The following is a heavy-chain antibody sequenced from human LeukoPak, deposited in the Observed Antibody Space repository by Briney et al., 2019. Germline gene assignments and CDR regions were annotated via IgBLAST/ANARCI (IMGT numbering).Heavy chain of an antibody. Sequence: GGSLRLSCAASGFTVSSYSMTWVRQAPRKGLEWVSAISSRSSYIYYADSVEGRFTISIDNAKNSLYLQMDTLRAEDTAVYYCPRDRLDSSGYAHDYWGQGTLVTVSS. CDR3: PRDRLDSSGYAHDY. D-gene: IGHD3-22*01. CDR2: ISSRSSYI. J-gene: IGHJ4*02. V-gene: IGHV3-21*01. CDR1: GFTVSSYS.